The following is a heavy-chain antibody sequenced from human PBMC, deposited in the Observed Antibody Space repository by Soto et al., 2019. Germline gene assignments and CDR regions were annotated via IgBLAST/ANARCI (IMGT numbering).Heavy chain of an antibody. CDR3: ARRVRYYDFWSGSNCFDP. Sequence: PLQSLKISSKGSGYSFTSSWNSWVRQIPGKGLEWMGRIDPSDSCTNYSPSFQGHVTISADKSIGTAYLQWSSLKSSYTVMYYCARRVRYYDFWSGSNCFDPWGQGTLVTVSS. CDR2: IDPSDSCT. V-gene: IGHV5-10-1*01. CDR1: GYSFTSSW. J-gene: IGHJ5*02. D-gene: IGHD3-3*01.